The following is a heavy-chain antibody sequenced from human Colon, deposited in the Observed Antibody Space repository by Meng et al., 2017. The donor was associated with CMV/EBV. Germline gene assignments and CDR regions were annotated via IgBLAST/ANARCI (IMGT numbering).Heavy chain of an antibody. CDR3: AREIEKPGNWYFDL. Sequence: GESLKISCAASGFTFSNHDIHWVRQVPGEGLEWVTAIDTAGDTYYSASVKGRFTISRENARNSLYLQMNSLRAGDTAAYYCAREIEKPGNWYFDLWGRGTLVTVSS. D-gene: IGHD1-1*01. CDR2: IDTAGDT. J-gene: IGHJ2*01. CDR1: GFTFSNHD. V-gene: IGHV3-13*01.